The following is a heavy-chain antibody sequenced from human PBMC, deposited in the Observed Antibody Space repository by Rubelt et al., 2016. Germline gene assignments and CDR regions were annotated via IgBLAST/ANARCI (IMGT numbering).Heavy chain of an antibody. D-gene: IGHD2-2*01. CDR2: ISSSSSYI. V-gene: IGHV3-21*01. J-gene: IGHJ4*02. CDR3: ARVACSSTCLVDY. CDR1: GFTFSSYS. Sequence: EVQLVESGGGLVKPGGSLRLSCAASGFTFSSYSMNWVRQAPGKGLEWVSSISSSSSYIYYADSVQGRFTISRDNAKNSLYLQKNSLRAEDTAVYYCARVACSSTCLVDYWGQGTLVTVSS.